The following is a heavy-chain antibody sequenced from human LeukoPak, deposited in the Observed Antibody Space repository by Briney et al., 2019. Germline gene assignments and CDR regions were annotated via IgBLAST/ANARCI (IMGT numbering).Heavy chain of an antibody. CDR3: ARDTYDSNRAFDY. D-gene: IGHD3-22*01. J-gene: IGHJ4*02. V-gene: IGHV4-59*01. CDR1: GGSISSYY. CDR2: IYYSGST. Sequence: SETLSLTCTVSGGSISSYYWSWIRQPPGKGLEWIGYIYYSGSTNYNPSLMSRVTISVDTSKNLFSLKLSSVTAADTAVYYCARDTYDSNRAFDYWGRGTLVTVSS.